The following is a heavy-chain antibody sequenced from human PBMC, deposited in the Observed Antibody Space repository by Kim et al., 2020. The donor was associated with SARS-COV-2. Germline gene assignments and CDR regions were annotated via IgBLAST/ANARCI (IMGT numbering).Heavy chain of an antibody. Sequence: YYADSVKGRFTISRDNSKNSLYLQMNSLRTEDTALYYCAKDIRHSSGLDYWGQGTLVTVSS. CDR3: AKDIRHSSGLDY. D-gene: IGHD6-19*01. J-gene: IGHJ4*02. V-gene: IGHV3-43*01.